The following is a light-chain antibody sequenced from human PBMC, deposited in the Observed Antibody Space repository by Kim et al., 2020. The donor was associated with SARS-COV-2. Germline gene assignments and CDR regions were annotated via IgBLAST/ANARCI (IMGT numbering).Light chain of an antibody. CDR3: GSRDSDNHMGL. CDR2: DKN. J-gene: IGLJ2*01. Sequence: SSELTQDPAVSVALGQTVRITCQGDRLRFYYASWYQQKPGKAPMLIVYDKNNRTSGIPDRFSGSTSGSTASLTITGAQAEDEADYYCGSRDSDNHMGLFGGGTQLTVL. CDR1: RLRFYY. V-gene: IGLV3-19*01.